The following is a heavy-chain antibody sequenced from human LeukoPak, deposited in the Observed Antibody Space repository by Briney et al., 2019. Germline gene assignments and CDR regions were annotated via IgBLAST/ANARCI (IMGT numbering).Heavy chain of an antibody. Sequence: GGSLRLSCAVSGLTFRSFWMSWVRQAPGKGLEWVANINQDGSEKYFVDSVKGRFTISRDNSKNSLHLQMNTLRGEYTAVYYCARERDGRFFDYWGQGTLVTVSS. V-gene: IGHV3-7*01. CDR2: INQDGSEK. J-gene: IGHJ4*02. CDR1: GLTFRSFW. CDR3: ARERDGRFFDY. D-gene: IGHD5-24*01.